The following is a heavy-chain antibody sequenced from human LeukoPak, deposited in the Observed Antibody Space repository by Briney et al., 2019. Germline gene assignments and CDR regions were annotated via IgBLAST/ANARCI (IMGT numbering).Heavy chain of an antibody. J-gene: IGHJ4*02. CDR2: INHSGST. D-gene: IGHD3-16*02. CDR3: ARGRSFVRGSYRYTAPLDY. CDR1: GGSFSGYY. Sequence: SETLSLTCAVYGGSFSGYYWSWIRQPPGKGLEWIGEINHSGSTNYNPSLKSRVTISVDTSKNQFPLKLSSVTAADTAVYYCARGRSFVRGSYRYTAPLDYWGQGTLVTVPS. V-gene: IGHV4-34*01.